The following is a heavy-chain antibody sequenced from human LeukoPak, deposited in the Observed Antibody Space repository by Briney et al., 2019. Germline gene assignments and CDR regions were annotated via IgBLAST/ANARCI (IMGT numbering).Heavy chain of an antibody. Sequence: PGRSLRLSCAASGFTFSSYAMHWVRQAPGKGLEWVAVISYDGSNKYYADSVKGRFTISRDNSKNALYLQMNSLRAEDTAVYYCAREKPDDYGGNGHHDAFDIWGQGTMITVSS. J-gene: IGHJ3*02. V-gene: IGHV3-30-3*01. D-gene: IGHD4-23*01. CDR2: ISYDGSNK. CDR1: GFTFSSYA. CDR3: AREKPDDYGGNGHHDAFDI.